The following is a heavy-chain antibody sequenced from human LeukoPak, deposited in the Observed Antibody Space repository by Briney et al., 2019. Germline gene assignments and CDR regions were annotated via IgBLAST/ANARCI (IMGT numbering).Heavy chain of an antibody. CDR2: INSDGGST. Sequence: GGSLRLSCTASGFTFSSYWMHWVRQAPGKGLVWVSRINSDGGSTGYADSVKGRVAISRDNARNTLYLQMNSLRAEDTAVYYCARRIQGMAPYYFDYWGQGTLVTVSS. CDR1: GFTFSSYW. V-gene: IGHV3-74*01. CDR3: ARRIQGMAPYYFDY. J-gene: IGHJ4*02. D-gene: IGHD5-24*01.